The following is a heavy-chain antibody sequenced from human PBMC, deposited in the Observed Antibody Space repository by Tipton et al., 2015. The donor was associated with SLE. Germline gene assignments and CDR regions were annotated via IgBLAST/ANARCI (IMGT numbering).Heavy chain of an antibody. CDR3: AKGDYGGNPHFMGY. Sequence: SLRLSCAASGFTFSSYAMSWVRQAPGKGLEWVSVIYSGGSTYYADSVKGRFTISRDNSKNTLYLQMSSLRAEDTAVYYCAKGDYGGNPHFMGYWGQGTLVTVSS. J-gene: IGHJ4*02. V-gene: IGHV3-23*03. D-gene: IGHD4-23*01. CDR2: IYSGGST. CDR1: GFTFSSYA.